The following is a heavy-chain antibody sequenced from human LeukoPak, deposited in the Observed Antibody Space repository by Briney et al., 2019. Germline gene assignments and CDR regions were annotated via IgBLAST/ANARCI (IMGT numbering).Heavy chain of an antibody. CDR3: AREKMEVGYYGLDV. Sequence: SVKVSCKASGGTFDNSAINWVRQAPGQGLEWMGRIIPILNIPNYAQKLQGRVTIAADKSTSTAYMELSSLRSDVTAVYYCAREKMEVGYYGLDVWGQGTTVTVSS. D-gene: IGHD1-1*01. V-gene: IGHV1-69*04. J-gene: IGHJ6*02. CDR2: IIPILNIP. CDR1: GGTFDNSA.